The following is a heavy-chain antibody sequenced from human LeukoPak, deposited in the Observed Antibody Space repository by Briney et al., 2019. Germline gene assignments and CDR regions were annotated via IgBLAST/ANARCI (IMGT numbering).Heavy chain of an antibody. CDR3: ARSPVEMATVSFDY. V-gene: IGHV3-21*01. CDR1: GFTFSSYA. D-gene: IGHD5-24*01. J-gene: IGHJ4*02. Sequence: GGSLRLSCAASGFTFSSYAMSWVRQAPGKGLEWVSSISSSSSYIYYADSVEGRFTISRDNAKNSLYLQMNSLRAEDTAVYYCARSPVEMATVSFDYWGQGTLVTVSS. CDR2: ISSSSSYI.